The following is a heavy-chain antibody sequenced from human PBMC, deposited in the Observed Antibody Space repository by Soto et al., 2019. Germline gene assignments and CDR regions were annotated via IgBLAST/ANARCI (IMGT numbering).Heavy chain of an antibody. Sequence: PGGSLRLSCAASGFTFSNYGMHWVRQAPGKGLEWVAAMSYDGSIEQYGDSVKGRFTISRDNSKNTLHLQMNSLRPEDTAVYYCAKDDLGHGTNRFDPWGQGTQVTVSS. CDR3: AKDDLGHGTNRFDP. J-gene: IGHJ5*02. CDR1: GFTFSNYG. CDR2: MSYDGSIE. V-gene: IGHV3-30*18.